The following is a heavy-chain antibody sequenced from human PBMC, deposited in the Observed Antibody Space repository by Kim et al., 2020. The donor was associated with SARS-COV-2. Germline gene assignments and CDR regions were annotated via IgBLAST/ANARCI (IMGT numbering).Heavy chain of an antibody. Sequence: RYSPTFQGQVTISADKSISTAYLQWSSMKASDTAMYYCARLLKTRGHFDYWGQGTLVTVSS. J-gene: IGHJ4*02. CDR3: ARLLKTRGHFDY. V-gene: IGHV5-51*01.